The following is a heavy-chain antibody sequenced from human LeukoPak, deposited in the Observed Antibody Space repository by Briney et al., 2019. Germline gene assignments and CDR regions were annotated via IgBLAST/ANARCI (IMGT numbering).Heavy chain of an antibody. CDR1: GFTFSSYA. CDR2: ISGSGGST. D-gene: IGHD6-25*01. V-gene: IGHV3-23*01. Sequence: GGSLSLWCAASGFTFSSYAMSWVPQAPGKGLECVSAISGSGGSTYYADSVKGRFTISRDNSKNTLYLQMNSLRAEDTAVYYCAKAGATPLLDYWGQGTLVTVSS. J-gene: IGHJ4*02. CDR3: AKAGATPLLDY.